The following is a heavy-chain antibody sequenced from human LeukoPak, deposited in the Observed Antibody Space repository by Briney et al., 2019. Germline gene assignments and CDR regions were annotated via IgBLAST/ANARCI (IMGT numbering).Heavy chain of an antibody. CDR2: INPNSGGT. CDR1: GYTFTGYY. D-gene: IGHD6-13*01. CDR3: ARDTAAGLNWFDP. Sequence: ASVKVSCKASGYTFTGYYMHWVRQATGQGLEWMGWINPNSGGTNYAQKFQGRVTMTRDTSISTAYMELSRLRSDDTAVYYCARDTAAGLNWFDPWGQGTLVTVSS. V-gene: IGHV1-2*02. J-gene: IGHJ5*02.